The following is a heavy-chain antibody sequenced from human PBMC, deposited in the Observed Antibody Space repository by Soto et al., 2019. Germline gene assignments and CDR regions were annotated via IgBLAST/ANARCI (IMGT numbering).Heavy chain of an antibody. J-gene: IGHJ4*02. Sequence: TLSLTCTVSGGSISSGDYYWSWIRQPPGKGLEWIGYIYYSGSTYYNPSLKSRVTISVDTSKNQFSLKLSSVTAADTAVYYCARGSTRGYSGYAYPNNYYFDYWGQGTLVTVSS. CDR2: IYYSGST. V-gene: IGHV4-30-4*01. CDR3: ARGSTRGYSGYAYPNNYYFDY. D-gene: IGHD5-12*01. CDR1: GGSISSGDYY.